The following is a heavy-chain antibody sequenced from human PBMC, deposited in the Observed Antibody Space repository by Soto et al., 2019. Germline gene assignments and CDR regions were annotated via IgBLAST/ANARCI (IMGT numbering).Heavy chain of an antibody. CDR2: IHTSGST. V-gene: IGHV4-4*07. J-gene: IGHJ3*02. D-gene: IGHD3-10*01. Sequence: QVQLQESGPGLVNPSETLSLICTVSGGSISDFYWSWIRQPAGKGLELLGCIHTSGSTNFNPTLKSRVSLSVHTSRNQLSLTLTSVTAADTGAYYCARPQYFGEDGAFNIWGQGTVVTVSS. CDR1: GGSISDFY. CDR3: ARPQYFGEDGAFNI.